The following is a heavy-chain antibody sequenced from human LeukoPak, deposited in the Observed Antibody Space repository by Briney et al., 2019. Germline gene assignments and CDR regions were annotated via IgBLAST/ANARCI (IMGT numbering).Heavy chain of an antibody. CDR3: ARRGAGSGGLDY. CDR1: GFSFSLYA. CDR2: IIETGASP. D-gene: IGHD6-19*01. J-gene: IGHJ4*02. V-gene: IGHV3-23*01. Sequence: GGSLRLSCAASGFSFSLYAMNWVRQAPGKGLEWVSTIIETGASPYYADSVRGRFTVSRDSSKNMFYLQMDSLRAEDTATYYCARRGAGSGGLDYWGQGTLVTVSS.